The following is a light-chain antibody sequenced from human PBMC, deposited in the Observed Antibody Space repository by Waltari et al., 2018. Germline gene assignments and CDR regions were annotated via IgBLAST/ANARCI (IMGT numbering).Light chain of an antibody. V-gene: IGLV4-69*02. J-gene: IGLJ3*02. CDR2: VNSDGSH. CDR1: SRNTSNI. Sequence: QLVLTQSPSASASLGASVTLTCTLDSRNTSNIVAWPQQHPAKGPRYLRKVNSDGSHSKGDEIPDRFSGSSSGAERYLTISSVQSEDEADYYCETGGHGTWVFGGGTKLTVL. CDR3: ETGGHGTWV.